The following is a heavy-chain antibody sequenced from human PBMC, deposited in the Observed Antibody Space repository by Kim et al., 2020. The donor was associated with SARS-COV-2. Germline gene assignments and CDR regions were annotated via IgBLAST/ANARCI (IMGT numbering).Heavy chain of an antibody. CDR1: GGSISSSSYY. Sequence: SETLSLTCTVSGGSISSSSYYWGWIRQPPGKGLEWIGSIYYSGSTYYNPSLKSRVTISVDTSKNQFSLKLSSVTAADTAVYYCARSLSGYYWNAFDIWGQGTMVTVSS. CDR3: ARSLSGYYWNAFDI. V-gene: IGHV4-39*01. J-gene: IGHJ3*02. CDR2: IYYSGST. D-gene: IGHD3-22*01.